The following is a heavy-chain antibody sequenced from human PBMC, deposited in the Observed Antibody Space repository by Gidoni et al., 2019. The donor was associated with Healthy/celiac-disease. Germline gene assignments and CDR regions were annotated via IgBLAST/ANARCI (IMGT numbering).Heavy chain of an antibody. CDR2: INTNTGNP. V-gene: IGHV7-4-1*02. CDR1: GYTFTSYA. D-gene: IGHD5-12*01. J-gene: IGHJ5*02. Sequence: QVQLVQSGSELKKPGASVKISCKAYGYTFTSYAMNWVRQAPGQGLEWMGWINTNTGNPTYAEGVTGRFVFSLDTSVSTVYMQISSLKAEDTAVYYGARDRVVATIYNWFDPWGQGTLVTVSS. CDR3: ARDRVVATIYNWFDP.